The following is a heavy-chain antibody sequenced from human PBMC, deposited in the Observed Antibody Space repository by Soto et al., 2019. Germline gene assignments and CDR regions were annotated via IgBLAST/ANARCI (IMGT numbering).Heavy chain of an antibody. CDR1: GYTLTELS. V-gene: IGHV1-24*01. J-gene: IGHJ6*02. CDR3: ATLGSRPHYGKGV. Sequence: VKVSCKVSGYTLTELSMYWVRQSPGKGLEWMGGFDPEDGETIYAQKFQGRVTMTEDTSTDTAYMELSSLRSVDTAVYYCATLGSRPHYGKGVWGQGTKVTGSS. CDR2: FDPEDGET. D-gene: IGHD7-27*01.